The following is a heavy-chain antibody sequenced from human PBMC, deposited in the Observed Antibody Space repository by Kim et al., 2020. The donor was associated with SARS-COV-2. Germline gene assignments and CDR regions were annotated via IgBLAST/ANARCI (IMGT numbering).Heavy chain of an antibody. V-gene: IGHV4-4*02. CDR2: IYHSGST. CDR3: ARRGNGNYYDSSGYTTPYAFDI. D-gene: IGHD3-22*01. CDR1: GGSISSSNW. J-gene: IGHJ3*02. Sequence: SETLSLTCAVSGGSISSSNWWSWVRPPPGKGLAWVGEIYHSGSTNYNPSLKSRVTISVDNSKNQFSLKLSSVTAADTAVYYCARRGNGNYYDSSGYTTPYAFDIWGQGTMVTVSS.